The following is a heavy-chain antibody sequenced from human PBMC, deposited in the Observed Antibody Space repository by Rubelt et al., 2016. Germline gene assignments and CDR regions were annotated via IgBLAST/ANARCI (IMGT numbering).Heavy chain of an antibody. CDR1: GFTFSGHW. CDR3: ASRSSGANSAFDR. D-gene: IGHD6-19*01. CDR2: IWYDGSNK. J-gene: IGHJ5*02. V-gene: IGHV3-33*08. Sequence: VQLVESGGGLVQPGGSLRLSCAASGFTFSGHWMSWVRQAPGKGLEWVAVIWYDGSNKLYADSVKGRFTISRDNAKNSLYLQMNSLRVEDTAVYHCASRSSGANSAFDRWGQGTQVTVSS.